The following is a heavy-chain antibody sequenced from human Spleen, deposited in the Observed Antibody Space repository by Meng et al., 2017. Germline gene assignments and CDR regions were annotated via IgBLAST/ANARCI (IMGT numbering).Heavy chain of an antibody. V-gene: IGHV4-61*03. CDR1: GGSISSGNYY. D-gene: IGHD1-1*01. CDR3: ARDPHTTGTYDL. J-gene: IGHJ5*02. CDR2: IYYTGST. Sequence: QVPLHESGPGLVNPSQTLSLTGTVSGGSISSGNYYWGWIRQYPGKGLEWIGYIYYTGSTNYNPSLKSRLTMSIDTSKNRFSLELTSVTAADTAVYYCARDPHTTGTYDLWGQGTLVTVSS.